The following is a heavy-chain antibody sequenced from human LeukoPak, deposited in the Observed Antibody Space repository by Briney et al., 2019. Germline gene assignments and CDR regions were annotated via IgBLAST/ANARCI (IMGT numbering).Heavy chain of an antibody. D-gene: IGHD6-13*01. V-gene: IGHV1-2*02. J-gene: IGHJ6*03. CDR1: GYTFTGYY. CDR2: INPNSGGT. CDR3: AREIAAAGTTAYYYMDV. Sequence: ASVKVSCKASGYTFTGYYMHWVRQAPGQGLEWMGWINPNSGGTNYAQKFQGRVTMTRDTSISTAYMELSRLRSDDTAVYYCAREIAAAGTTAYYYMDVSGKGTTVTVSS.